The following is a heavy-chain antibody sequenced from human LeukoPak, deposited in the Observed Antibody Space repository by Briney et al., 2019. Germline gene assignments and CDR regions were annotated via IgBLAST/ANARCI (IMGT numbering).Heavy chain of an antibody. V-gene: IGHV3-30*02. CDR1: GFTVSSNY. J-gene: IGHJ4*02. CDR3: AKGLPIVGATTNFDY. CDR2: IRYEGSNK. D-gene: IGHD1-26*01. Sequence: PGGSLRLSCAASGFTVSSNYMSWVRQAPGKGLEWVAFIRYEGSNKYYADSVKGRFTISRDNSKNTLYLQMNSLRAEDTAVYYCAKGLPIVGATTNFDYWGQGTLVTVSS.